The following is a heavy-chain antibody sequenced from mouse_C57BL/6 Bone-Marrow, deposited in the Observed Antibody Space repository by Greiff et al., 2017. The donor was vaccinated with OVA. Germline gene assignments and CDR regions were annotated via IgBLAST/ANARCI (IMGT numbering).Heavy chain of an antibody. CDR2: IDPSDSYT. Sequence: QVHVKQPGAELVMPGASVKLSCKASGYTFTSYWMHWVKQRPGQGLEWIGEIDPSDSYTNYNQKFKGKSTLTVDKSSSTAYMQLSSLTSEDSAVYYCARTGTASLAYWGQGTLVTVSA. CDR1: GYTFTSYW. CDR3: ARTGTASLAY. J-gene: IGHJ3*01. D-gene: IGHD4-1*01. V-gene: IGHV1-69*01.